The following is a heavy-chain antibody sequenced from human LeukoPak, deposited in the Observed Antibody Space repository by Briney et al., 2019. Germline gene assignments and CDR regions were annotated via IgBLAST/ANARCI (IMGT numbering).Heavy chain of an antibody. J-gene: IGHJ5*02. CDR1: GYTLTELS. V-gene: IGHV1-24*01. D-gene: IGHD3-22*01. CDR2: FDPEDGET. Sequence: ASVKVSCKVSGYTLTELSMHWVRQAPGKGLEWMGGFDPEDGETIYAQKFQGRVTMTEDTSTDTAYMELSSLRSEDTAVYYCATRRGGSGYYGWFDPWGQGTLVTVSS. CDR3: ATRRGGSGYYGWFDP.